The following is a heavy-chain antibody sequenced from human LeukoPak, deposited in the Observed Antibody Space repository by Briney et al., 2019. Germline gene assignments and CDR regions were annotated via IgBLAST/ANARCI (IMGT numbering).Heavy chain of an antibody. D-gene: IGHD3-10*01. CDR1: GFTFDDYG. J-gene: IGHJ4*02. CDR2: INWNGGST. CDR3: ARAGQEWFGELGFDQ. Sequence: GGSLRLSCATSGFTFDDYGMSWVRQAPGKGLEWVSDINWNGGSTGYADSVKGRFTISRDNAKNSLYLQTNSLRAEDTAVYYCARAGQEWFGELGFDQWGQGTLVIVSS. V-gene: IGHV3-20*04.